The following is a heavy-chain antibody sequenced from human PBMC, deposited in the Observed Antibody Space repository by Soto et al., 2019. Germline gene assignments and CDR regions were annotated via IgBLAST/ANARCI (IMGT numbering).Heavy chain of an antibody. CDR3: ARPVESHQFDY. Sequence: PSETLSLTCTVSGGSICSSGYYWSWIRQYPGKGLEWIGYIYYRGTTYYTPSLKSRVTISRDTSKNQFSLKLSSVTAADTAVYFCARPVESHQFDYWGQGILVTVSS. CDR1: GGSICSSGYY. CDR2: IYYRGTT. D-gene: IGHD3-3*01. V-gene: IGHV4-31*03. J-gene: IGHJ4*02.